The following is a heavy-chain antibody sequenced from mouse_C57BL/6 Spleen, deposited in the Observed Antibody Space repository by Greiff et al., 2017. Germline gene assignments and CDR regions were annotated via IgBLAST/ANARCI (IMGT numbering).Heavy chain of an antibody. Sequence: VQLKESGPELVKPGDSVKISCKASGYSFTGYFMNWVMQSHGKSLEWIGRINPYNGDTFYNQKFKGKATWTVDKSSSTSHMELRSLTSEDSAVYYCARGGSRNYYAMDYWGQGTSVTVSS. V-gene: IGHV1-20*01. CDR2: INPYNGDT. CDR1: GYSFTGYF. J-gene: IGHJ4*01. CDR3: ARGGSRNYYAMDY. D-gene: IGHD1-1*01.